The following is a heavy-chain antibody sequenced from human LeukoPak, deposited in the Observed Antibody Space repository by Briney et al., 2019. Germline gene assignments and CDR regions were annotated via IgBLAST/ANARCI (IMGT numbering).Heavy chain of an antibody. V-gene: IGHV6-1*01. CDR2: TYYRSKWYN. J-gene: IGHJ3*02. Sequence: SQTLSLTCAISGDSVSSNSAAWNWIRQSPSRGLEWLGRTYYRSKWYNDYALSVKSQITINPDTSKNQFSLQLKSVTPVDTAVYYCARGAVGQHRSKGDAFDIWGQGTMVTVSS. CDR3: ARGAVGQHRSKGDAFDI. D-gene: IGHD5-18*01. CDR1: GDSVSSNSAA.